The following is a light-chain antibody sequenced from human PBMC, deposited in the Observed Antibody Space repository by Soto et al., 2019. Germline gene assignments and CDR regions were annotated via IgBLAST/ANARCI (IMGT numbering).Light chain of an antibody. CDR2: GAS. J-gene: IGKJ2*02. V-gene: IGKV3-15*01. Sequence: EIVMTQSPATLSVSPGERATLSCRASQSVSSNLAWYQQKPGQAPRLLIYGASTRATGIPARFSGSGSGTGFTLTISSLQSEDFAVYYCQQYNNWRGTFGQGTKLEI. CDR3: QQYNNWRGT. CDR1: QSVSSN.